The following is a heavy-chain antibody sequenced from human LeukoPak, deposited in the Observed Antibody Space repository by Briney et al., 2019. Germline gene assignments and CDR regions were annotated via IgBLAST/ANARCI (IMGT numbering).Heavy chain of an antibody. V-gene: IGHV3-9*01. CDR1: GFTFDDYA. CDR3: ARLVGARSYYYYGMDV. J-gene: IGHJ6*02. Sequence: GGSLRLSCAASGFTFDDYAMHWVRQAPGKGLEWVSGISWNSGSIGYADSVKGRFTISRDNAKNSLYLQMNSLRAEDTALYYCARLVGARSYYYYGMDVWGQGTTVTVSS. D-gene: IGHD1-26*01. CDR2: ISWNSGSI.